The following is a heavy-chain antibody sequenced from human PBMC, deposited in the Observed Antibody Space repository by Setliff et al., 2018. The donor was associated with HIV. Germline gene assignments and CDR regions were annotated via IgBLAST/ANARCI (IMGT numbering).Heavy chain of an antibody. J-gene: IGHJ3*02. Sequence: ASVKVSCKASEYTFTDYYIHWVRQAPGQGLEWMGRINPNSGGTNYVQKFQGRVTMTRDRSVSTAYMELSRLRSDDTGVYYCPSKVHCTNGVCLDAFDIWGQGTMVTVTS. D-gene: IGHD2-8*01. V-gene: IGHV1-2*05. CDR1: EYTFTDYY. CDR3: PSKVHCTNGVCLDAFDI. CDR2: INPNSGGT.